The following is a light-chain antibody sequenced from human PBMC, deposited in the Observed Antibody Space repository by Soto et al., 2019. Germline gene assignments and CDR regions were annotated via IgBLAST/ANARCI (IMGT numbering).Light chain of an antibody. V-gene: IGLV2-14*03. CDR1: TSDVGAYNY. CDR3: SSYTSSSTLV. J-gene: IGLJ3*02. Sequence: QSVLTQPASVSGSPGQSITISCTGTTSDVGAYNYVSWYQQHPGKAPQLVTYDVTNRPSGVSNRFSGSKSGNTASLTISGLQAEDEADYYCSSYTSSSTLVFGGGTKVTVL. CDR2: DVT.